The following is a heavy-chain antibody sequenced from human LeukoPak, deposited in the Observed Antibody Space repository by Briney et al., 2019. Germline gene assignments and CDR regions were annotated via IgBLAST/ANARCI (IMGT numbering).Heavy chain of an antibody. D-gene: IGHD4-17*01. CDR3: ARETGDYWCFDI. V-gene: IGHV4-4*02. CDR2: IYHSGST. CDR1: GGSISSSNW. J-gene: IGHJ3*02. Sequence: SETLSLTCAVSGGSISSSNWWSWVRQPPGKGLEWIGEIYHSGSTSYNPSLKSRVTISVDKSKNQFSLKLSSVTAADTAVYYCARETGDYWCFDIWGQGTMVTVSS.